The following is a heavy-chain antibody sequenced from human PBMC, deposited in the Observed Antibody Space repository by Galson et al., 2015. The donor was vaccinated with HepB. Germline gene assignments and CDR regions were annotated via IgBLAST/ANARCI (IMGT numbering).Heavy chain of an antibody. V-gene: IGHV3-23*01. CDR2: ISGSGGST. J-gene: IGHJ4*02. CDR3: AKNWGIAVAGSFDY. Sequence: SLRLSCAASGFTFSTYAMSWVRQAPGKGLEWVSGISGSGGSTYYADSVKGRFTISRDNSKNTLYLQMNSLRAEDTAVYYCAKNWGIAVAGSFDYWGQGTLVTVSS. CDR1: GFTFSTYA. D-gene: IGHD6-19*01.